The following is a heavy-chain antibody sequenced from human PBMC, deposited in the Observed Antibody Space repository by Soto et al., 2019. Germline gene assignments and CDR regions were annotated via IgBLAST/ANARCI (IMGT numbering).Heavy chain of an antibody. V-gene: IGHV1-3*01. J-gene: IGHJ5*02. D-gene: IGHD2-2*01. CDR1: GYTFTSYA. CDR2: INAGNGNT. CDR3: AADIVVVPAASWFDP. Sequence: ASVKVSCKASGYTFTSYAMHWVRQAPGQRLEWMGWINAGNGNTKYSQKFQGRVTITRDTSASTAYMELSSLRSEDTAVYYCAADIVVVPAASWFDPWGQGTLVTVSS.